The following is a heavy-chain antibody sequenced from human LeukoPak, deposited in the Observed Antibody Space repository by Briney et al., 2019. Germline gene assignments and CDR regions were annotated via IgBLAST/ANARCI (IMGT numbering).Heavy chain of an antibody. J-gene: IGHJ4*02. CDR2: FYTSGTT. CDR3: ARAGDRRDGPMGFGY. CDR1: GASISDSY. V-gene: IGHV4-4*07. Sequence: SETLSLTCTVSGASISDSYWGWIRQPAGKGLEWIGRFYTSGTTTYNPSLKSRVTMSVDTSKNQFSLKLSSVTAADTAVYYCARAGDRRDGPMGFGYWGQGTLVTVSS. D-gene: IGHD5-24*01.